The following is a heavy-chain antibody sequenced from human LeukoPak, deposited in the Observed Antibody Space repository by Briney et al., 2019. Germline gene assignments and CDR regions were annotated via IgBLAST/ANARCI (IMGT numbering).Heavy chain of an antibody. CDR2: IYHSGST. Sequence: SETLSLTCTVSGYSISSGYYWGWIRQPPGKGLEWIGSIYHSGSTYYNPSLKSRVTISVDTSKNQFSLKLSSVTAADTAVYYCARGYYDFWSAYYYYYYMDVWGKGTTVTVSS. CDR1: GYSISSGYY. J-gene: IGHJ6*03. V-gene: IGHV4-38-2*02. D-gene: IGHD3-3*01. CDR3: ARGYYDFWSAYYYYYYMDV.